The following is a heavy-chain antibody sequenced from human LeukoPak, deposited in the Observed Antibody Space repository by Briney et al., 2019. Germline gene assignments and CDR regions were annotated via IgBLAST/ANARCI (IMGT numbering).Heavy chain of an antibody. Sequence: ASLKVSSKASGYTFTIYYMHWVRQAPGQGLEWMGIINPSGGSTSYAQKFQGRVTMTRDMSTSTVYMELSSLRSEDTAVYYCARGRITIFGVVIPQGHDAFDIWGQGTMVTVSS. CDR1: GYTFTIYY. V-gene: IGHV1-46*01. D-gene: IGHD3-3*01. CDR3: ARGRITIFGVVIPQGHDAFDI. CDR2: INPSGGST. J-gene: IGHJ3*02.